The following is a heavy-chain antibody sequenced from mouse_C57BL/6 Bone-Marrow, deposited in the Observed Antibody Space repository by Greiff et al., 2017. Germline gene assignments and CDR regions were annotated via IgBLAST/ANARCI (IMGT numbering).Heavy chain of an antibody. CDR1: GFTFSDYY. Sequence: EVKLMESGGGLVQPGGSLKLSCAASGFTFSDYYMYWVRQTPEKRLEWVAYISNGGGSTYYPDTVKGRFTISRDNAKNTLYLQMSRLKSEDTAMYYCARHITAVEESSGNYFDYWGQGTTLTGSS. D-gene: IGHD1-1*01. J-gene: IGHJ2*01. V-gene: IGHV5-12*01. CDR2: ISNGGGST. CDR3: ARHITAVEESSGNYFDY.